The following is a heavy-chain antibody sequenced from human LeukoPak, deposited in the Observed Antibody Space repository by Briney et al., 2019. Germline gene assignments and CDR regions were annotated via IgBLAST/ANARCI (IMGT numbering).Heavy chain of an antibody. CDR3: ASGVVAANYFDY. CDR2: ISGSGDST. J-gene: IGHJ4*02. V-gene: IGHV3-23*01. D-gene: IGHD2-15*01. Sequence: GGSLRLSCAASGFTFSSYAMSWVRQAPGKGLEWVSAISGSGDSTYYADSVKGRFTISRDNSKNALYLQMNSLRAEDTALYYCASGVVAANYFDYWGQGTLVTVSS. CDR1: GFTFSSYA.